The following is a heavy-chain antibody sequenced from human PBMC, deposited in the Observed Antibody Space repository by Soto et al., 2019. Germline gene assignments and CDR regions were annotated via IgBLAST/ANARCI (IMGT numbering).Heavy chain of an antibody. CDR2: IKQDGSEK. D-gene: IGHD1-26*01. J-gene: IGHJ4*02. CDR1: GFTFSSYW. Sequence: GGSLRLSCAASGFTFSSYWMSWVRQAPGKGLEWVANIKQDGSEKYYVDSVKGRFTISRDNAKNSLYLQMNSLRAEDTAVYYCAREGLVGVIYFDYWGQGTLVTVSS. CDR3: AREGLVGVIYFDY. V-gene: IGHV3-7*01.